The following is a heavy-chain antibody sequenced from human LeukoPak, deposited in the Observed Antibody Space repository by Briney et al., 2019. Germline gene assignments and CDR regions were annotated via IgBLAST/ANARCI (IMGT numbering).Heavy chain of an antibody. CDR1: GGSISNTNW. Sequence: SETLSLTCGVSGGSISNTNWWSWVRHPPGQGLEWIGEISLTGLTHYNPSLESRVTVSLDKSKNQLSLNLTSVTAADTAVYYCSRENGAFSPFGYWGQGTLVTVLS. D-gene: IGHD2-8*01. V-gene: IGHV4-4*02. CDR3: SRENGAFSPFGY. CDR2: ISLTGLT. J-gene: IGHJ4*02.